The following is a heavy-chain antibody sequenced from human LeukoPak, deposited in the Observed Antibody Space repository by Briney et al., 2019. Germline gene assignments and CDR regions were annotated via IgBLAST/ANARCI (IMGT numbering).Heavy chain of an antibody. V-gene: IGHV1-46*01. CDR2: INPTGGST. CDR1: GYTFTTYN. CDR3: ARDLKEKWELLGDHFDY. D-gene: IGHD1-26*01. J-gene: IGHJ4*02. Sequence: ASVKVSCKASGYTFTTYNINWVRQAPGQGLEWMGIINPTGGSTSYAQKFQGRVTMTRDTSTSTVYMELSSLRYEDTAVYYCARDLKEKWELLGDHFDYWGQGTLVTVSS.